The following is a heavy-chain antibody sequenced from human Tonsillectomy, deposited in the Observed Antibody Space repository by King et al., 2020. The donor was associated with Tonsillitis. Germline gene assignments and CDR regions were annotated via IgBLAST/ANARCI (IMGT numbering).Heavy chain of an antibody. V-gene: IGHV3-43*02. D-gene: IGHD3-3*01. CDR1: KFTFDDYA. CDR3: AKGIHDFWSGYYGFDT. Sequence: VQLVESGGGVVQPGGSLRLSCAASKFTFDDYAMQWVRQAPGKGLEWVSLISGDGERTYYADSVKGRFTISRDNSKTSLYLQMNSLRTEDTAFYYCAKGIHDFWSGYYGFDTWGQGTLVTVSS. J-gene: IGHJ5*02. CDR2: ISGDGERT.